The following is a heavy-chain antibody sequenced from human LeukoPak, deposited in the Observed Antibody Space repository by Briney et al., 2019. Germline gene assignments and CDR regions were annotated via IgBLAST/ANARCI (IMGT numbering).Heavy chain of an antibody. J-gene: IGHJ4*02. D-gene: IGHD2/OR15-2a*01. CDR2: INRRSNYI. V-gene: IGHV3-21*01. CDR3: ARDKVSVIPALDY. Sequence: GGSLRLSCEASGFTFSNHNMNWVRQAPGKGLEWVSSINRRSNYIYYADSVKGRFTISRDNAKESLYLQMNSLRAEDTALYFCARDKVSVIPALDYWGQGTLVIVSS. CDR1: GFTFSNHN.